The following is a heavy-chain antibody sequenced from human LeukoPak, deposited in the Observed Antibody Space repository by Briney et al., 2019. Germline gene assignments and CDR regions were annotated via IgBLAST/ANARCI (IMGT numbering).Heavy chain of an antibody. CDR3: ASPFALSGYCSSTCCLDY. CDR1: GFTFSSYA. V-gene: IGHV3-23*01. D-gene: IGHD2-2*03. J-gene: IGHJ4*02. Sequence: GGSLRLSCAASGFTFSSYAMSWVRQAPGKGLEWVSAISGSGGSTYYADSVKGRFTISRDNSKNTLYLQMNSLRAEDTAVYYCASPFALSGYCSSTCCLDYWGQGTLVTVSS. CDR2: ISGSGGST.